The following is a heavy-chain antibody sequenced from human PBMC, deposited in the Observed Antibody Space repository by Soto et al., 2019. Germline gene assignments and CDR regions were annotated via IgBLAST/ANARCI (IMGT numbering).Heavy chain of an antibody. V-gene: IGHV1-3*01. Sequence: ASVKVSCKASGYTFTSYAMHWVRQAPGQRLEWMGWINAGNGNTKYSQKFQGRVTITRDTSASTAYMELSSLRSEDTAVYYCARDLKTLATAIFDQGYWGQGTLGTVST. CDR2: INAGNGNT. D-gene: IGHD5-12*01. J-gene: IGHJ4*02. CDR3: ARDLKTLATAIFDQGY. CDR1: GYTFTSYA.